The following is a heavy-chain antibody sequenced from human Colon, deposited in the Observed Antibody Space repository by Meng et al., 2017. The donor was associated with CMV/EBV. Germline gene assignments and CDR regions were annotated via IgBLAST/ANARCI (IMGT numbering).Heavy chain of an antibody. D-gene: IGHD3-3*01. CDR1: GYTFTSYY. V-gene: IGHV1-46*01. Sequence: ASVKVSCKASGYTFTSYYMHWVRQAPGQGLEWMGIINPSGGSTSHAQKFQGRVTMTRDTSTSTVYMELSSLRSEDTAVYYCARESPDPVLRFLEWLLYNGMDVWGQGTTVTVSS. J-gene: IGHJ6*02. CDR2: INPSGGST. CDR3: ARESPDPVLRFLEWLLYNGMDV.